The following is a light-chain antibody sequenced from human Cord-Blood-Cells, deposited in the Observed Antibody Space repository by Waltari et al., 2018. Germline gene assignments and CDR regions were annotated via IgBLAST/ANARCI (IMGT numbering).Light chain of an antibody. CDR3: QQYYSYPLT. J-gene: IGKJ4*01. CDR1: QGISSY. CDR2: AAS. V-gene: IGKV1-8*01. Sequence: AIRITQSPSSLSASTGDRVTITCQASQGISSYLAWYQQKPGKAPKLLIYAASTLQSGVPSRFSGSGSGTDFTLTISCLQSEDFATYYCQQYYSYPLTFGGGTKVEIK.